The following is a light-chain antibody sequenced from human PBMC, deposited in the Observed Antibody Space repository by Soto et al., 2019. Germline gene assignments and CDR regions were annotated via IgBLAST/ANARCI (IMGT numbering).Light chain of an antibody. CDR2: GAS. CDR3: RQYGSSPSYT. Sequence: EIVLTQSPGTLSLSPGERATLSCRASQSVSSSSYLAWYQQKPGQAPRLLIYGASSRATGIPDRFSGSGSATDVTLTISRLEPEDFAVYYCRQYGSSPSYTFGQGTNLEIK. V-gene: IGKV3-20*01. J-gene: IGKJ2*01. CDR1: QSVSSSSY.